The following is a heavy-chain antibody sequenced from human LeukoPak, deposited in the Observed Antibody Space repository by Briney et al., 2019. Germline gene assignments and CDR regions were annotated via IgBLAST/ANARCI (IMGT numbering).Heavy chain of an antibody. D-gene: IGHD2-2*02. CDR2: INHSGST. CDR1: GGSFSGYY. CDR3: ATLTRELDCSSTSCYKSNWFDP. Sequence: PSETLSLTCAVYGGSFSGYYWSWIRQPPGKGLEWIGEINHSGSTNYNPSLKSRVTISVDTSKNQFSLKLSSVTAADTAVYYCATLTRELDCSSTSCYKSNWFDPWGQGTLVTVSS. J-gene: IGHJ5*02. V-gene: IGHV4-34*01.